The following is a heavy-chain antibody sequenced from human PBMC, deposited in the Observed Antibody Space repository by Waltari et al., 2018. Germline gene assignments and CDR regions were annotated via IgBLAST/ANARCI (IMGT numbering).Heavy chain of an antibody. CDR2: IYYTGRT. J-gene: IGHJ3*02. Sequence: QLQVQESGPGLVKSSETLSLTCSVSGVSLATTGYYWAWIRQPPGKGLEWIATIYYTGRTYYNPSLKSRVTVSDDKSNNLISLTVASVSAADTALYYCARARPLPSSSFHDGYDIWGQGTMVTVSS. D-gene: IGHD6-6*01. V-gene: IGHV4-39*01. CDR3: ARARPLPSSSFHDGYDI. CDR1: GVSLATTGYY.